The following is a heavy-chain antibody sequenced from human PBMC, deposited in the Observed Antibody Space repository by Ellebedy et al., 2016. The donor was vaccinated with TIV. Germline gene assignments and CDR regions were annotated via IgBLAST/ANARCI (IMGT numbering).Heavy chain of an antibody. D-gene: IGHD3-22*01. CDR3: ERGLRGVGYHETSA. V-gene: IGHV4-34*01. CDR2: INHSGST. J-gene: IGHJ4*02. Sequence: MPSETLSLTCAAYGCSITGYFWSWIRQSPGKGLDWIGEINHSGSTNYSPSLKSRVTISLDTSKNQFTLKLSPVTAAETAIYYCERGLRGVGYHETSAWGQGTLVTVSS. CDR1: GCSITGYF.